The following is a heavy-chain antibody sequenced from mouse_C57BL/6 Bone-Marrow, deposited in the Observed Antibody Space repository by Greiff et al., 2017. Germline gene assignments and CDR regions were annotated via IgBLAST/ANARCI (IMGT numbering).Heavy chain of an antibody. Sequence: EVQLQQSGPELVKPGASVKISCKASGYTFTDYYMNWVKQSHGKSLEWIGDINPNNGGTSYNQKFKGKATLTVDKSSSTAYMELRSLTSEDSAVYYCARTGWDDYFDYWGQGTPLTVSA. CDR1: GYTFTDYY. CDR2: INPNNGGT. D-gene: IGHD4-1*01. V-gene: IGHV1-26*01. CDR3: ARTGWDDYFDY. J-gene: IGHJ2*01.